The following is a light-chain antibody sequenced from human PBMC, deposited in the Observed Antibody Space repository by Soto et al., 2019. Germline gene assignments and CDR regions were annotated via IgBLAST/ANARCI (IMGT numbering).Light chain of an antibody. CDR2: AAS. CDR3: QQYYSYSWT. J-gene: IGKJ1*01. CDR1: QGISSY. V-gene: IGKV1-8*01. Sequence: AIRMTQSPSSFSASTGDRVTITCRASQGISSYLAWYQQKPGKAPKLLIYAASTLQSGVPSRFSGSGSGTDFTLTISCLQSEDFATYYSQQYYSYSWTFGQGTKVEIK.